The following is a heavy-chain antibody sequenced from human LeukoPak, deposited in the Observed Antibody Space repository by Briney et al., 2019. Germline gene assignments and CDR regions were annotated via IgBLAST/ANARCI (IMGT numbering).Heavy chain of an antibody. CDR3: ARGKYYDSSY. Sequence: ASVMVPCKASGYTFTGYYMHWVRQAPGQALEWMGWINPNSGGTNYAQKFQGRVTMTRDTSISTAYMELSRLRSDDTAVYYCARGKYYDSSYWGQGTLVTVSS. CDR2: INPNSGGT. D-gene: IGHD3-22*01. J-gene: IGHJ4*02. V-gene: IGHV1-2*02. CDR1: GYTFTGYY.